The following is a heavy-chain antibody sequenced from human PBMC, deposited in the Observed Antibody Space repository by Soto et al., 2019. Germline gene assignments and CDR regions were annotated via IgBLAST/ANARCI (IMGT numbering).Heavy chain of an antibody. J-gene: IGHJ4*02. V-gene: IGHV4-30-4*01. CDR2: IYYSGST. CDR3: ARAERRGHSSYYFDY. Sequence: SETLSLTGTVSGDSITRAYYYGSWNRQPPGKGLEWIGYIYYSGSTSYNPSLKSRVTISVDTSKTQFSLKLSSVTAAETAVYYCARAERRGHSSYYFDYWGQGARVT. D-gene: IGHD5-18*01. CDR1: GDSITRAYYY.